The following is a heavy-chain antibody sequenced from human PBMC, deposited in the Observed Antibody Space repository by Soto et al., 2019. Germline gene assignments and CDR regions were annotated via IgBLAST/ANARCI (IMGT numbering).Heavy chain of an antibody. J-gene: IGHJ4*02. CDR2: LGGSGGSA. CDR1: GFTFSSYV. V-gene: IGHV3-23*01. CDR3: AKEGASSSSWPYYFDY. D-gene: IGHD6-13*01. Sequence: EVQLLESGGDLVQPGGSLRLSCAASGFTFSSYVMTWVRQAPGKGLEWVSSLGGSGGSAYYADSVRGRFTSPRDNSRNTLYLQMTRLRADDTAVYYCAKEGASSSSWPYYFDYWGQVTLASVSS.